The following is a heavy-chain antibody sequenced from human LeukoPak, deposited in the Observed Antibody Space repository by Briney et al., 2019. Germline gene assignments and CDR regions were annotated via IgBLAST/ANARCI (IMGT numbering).Heavy chain of an antibody. CDR2: IYYSGST. CDR1: GGSISTYY. Sequence: SETLSLTCTVSGGSISTYYWSWIRQPPGKGLEWIGYIYYSGSTNYNPSLKSRVTISVDTSKNQFSLKLSSATAADTALYYCARAKITAADIDRPFDPWGQGTLVTVSS. D-gene: IGHD6-13*01. J-gene: IGHJ5*02. V-gene: IGHV4-59*01. CDR3: ARAKITAADIDRPFDP.